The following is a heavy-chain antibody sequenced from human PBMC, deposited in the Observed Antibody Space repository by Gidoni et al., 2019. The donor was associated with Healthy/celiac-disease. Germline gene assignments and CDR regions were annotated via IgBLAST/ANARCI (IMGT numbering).Heavy chain of an antibody. CDR2: ISSSGSTI. V-gene: IGHV3-11*04. J-gene: IGHJ5*02. Sequence: QVQLVESGGGWVKPGGSLRLSCAAYGFTFSDYYMSWIRQAPGKGLEWVSYISSSGSTIYYADSVKGRFTISRDNANNSLYLQMNSLRAEDTAVYYCARAPRITIFGVQSPKYNWFDPWGQGTLVTVSS. D-gene: IGHD3-3*01. CDR3: ARAPRITIFGVQSPKYNWFDP. CDR1: GFTFSDYY.